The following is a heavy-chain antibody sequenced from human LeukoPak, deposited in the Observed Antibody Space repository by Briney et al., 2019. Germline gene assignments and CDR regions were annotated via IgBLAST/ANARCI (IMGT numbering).Heavy chain of an antibody. CDR1: GGSISSYY. CDR2: TYYSGST. D-gene: IGHD6-6*01. Sequence: SETLSLTCTVSGGSISSYYWSWIRQPPGKGLEWIGYTYYSGSTNYNPSLKSRVTISVDTSKNQFSLKLSSVTAADTAVYYCARERSIAALRYFDYWGQGTLVTVSS. V-gene: IGHV4-59*01. J-gene: IGHJ4*02. CDR3: ARERSIAALRYFDY.